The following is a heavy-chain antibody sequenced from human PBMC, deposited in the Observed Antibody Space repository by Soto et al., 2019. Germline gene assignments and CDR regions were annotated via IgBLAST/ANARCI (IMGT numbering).Heavy chain of an antibody. V-gene: IGHV1-3*01. CDR3: AGTYYYGSGSYWGAFDI. Sequence: QVQLVQSGAEVKKPRASVKVSCKASGYTFTSYAMHWVRQAPGQRLERMGWINAGNGNTKYSQKFQGRVTITRDTSASTAYMELSSLRSEDTAVYYCAGTYYYGSGSYWGAFDIWGQGTMVTVSS. D-gene: IGHD3-10*01. CDR1: GYTFTSYA. CDR2: INAGNGNT. J-gene: IGHJ3*02.